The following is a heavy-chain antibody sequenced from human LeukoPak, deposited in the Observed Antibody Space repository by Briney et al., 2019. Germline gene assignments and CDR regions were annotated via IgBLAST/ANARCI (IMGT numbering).Heavy chain of an antibody. CDR3: AKVSGGGLYYDGMDV. CDR1: GFTFSSYA. D-gene: IGHD1-14*01. CDR2: ISYDGSNK. V-gene: IGHV3-30-3*01. J-gene: IGHJ6*02. Sequence: GGSLRLSCAASGFTFSSYAMHWVRQAPGKGLEWVAVISYDGSNKYYADSVKGRFTISRDNSKNTLYLQMNSLRAEDTAVYYCAKVSGGGLYYDGMDVWGQGTTVTVSS.